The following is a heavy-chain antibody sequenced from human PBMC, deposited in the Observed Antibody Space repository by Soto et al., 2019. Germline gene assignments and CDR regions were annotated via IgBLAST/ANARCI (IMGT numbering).Heavy chain of an antibody. D-gene: IGHD2-15*01. CDR3: ARLMPGGTATGP. Sequence: PSETLSLTCTVSGGSISSGDYYWSWIRQPPGKGLEWIGYIYYSGSTYYNPSLKSRVTISVDTSKNQFSLKLSSVTAEDTAIYYCARLMPGGTATGPWGQGTLVTVSS. V-gene: IGHV4-30-4*01. J-gene: IGHJ5*02. CDR1: GGSISSGDYY. CDR2: IYYSGST.